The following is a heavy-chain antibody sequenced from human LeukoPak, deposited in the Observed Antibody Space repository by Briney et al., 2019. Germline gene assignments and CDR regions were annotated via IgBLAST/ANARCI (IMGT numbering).Heavy chain of an antibody. Sequence: SGTLSLTCAVSGGSISSNNWWSWVRQPPGQGLPCIGEIYHGGSTNCNPSLKSRVTISVDKSKSQFSLKLSSVTAADTAVYFCARGEDYGSGTVHFDFWGQGTLVTVSS. CDR3: ARGEDYGSGTVHFDF. V-gene: IGHV4-4*02. CDR1: GGSISSNNW. CDR2: IYHGGST. J-gene: IGHJ4*02. D-gene: IGHD3-10*01.